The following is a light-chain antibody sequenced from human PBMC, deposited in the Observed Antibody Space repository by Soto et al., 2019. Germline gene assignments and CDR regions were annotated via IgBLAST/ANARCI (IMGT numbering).Light chain of an antibody. Sequence: DIQMTQSPSSVSASVGDRVTITCRASQGISIWLAWYQQKPGKAPKLLIHTASNLQSGVPSRFSGSGSGTDFTLTINSLQPEDFADYYCQQTNSFPLTFGGGTKVEIK. CDR1: QGISIW. CDR2: TAS. CDR3: QQTNSFPLT. V-gene: IGKV1-12*01. J-gene: IGKJ4*01.